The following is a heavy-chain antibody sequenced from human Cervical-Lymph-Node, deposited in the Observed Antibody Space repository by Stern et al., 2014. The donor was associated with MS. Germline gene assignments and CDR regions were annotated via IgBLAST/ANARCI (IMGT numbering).Heavy chain of an antibody. CDR1: GFTFRNYW. CDR3: TKDTYGPEDY. D-gene: IGHD3-10*01. V-gene: IGHV3-74*03. J-gene: IGHJ4*02. Sequence: EVQLGESGGGLVQPGGSLRLSCVASGFTFRNYWMHWVRQGPGKGLVWVARINRDGTTIPHADSVKGRFTISRDNAKNTLYLQMNSLRVEDTAVYYCTKDTYGPEDYWGQGTSVTVSS. CDR2: INRDGTTI.